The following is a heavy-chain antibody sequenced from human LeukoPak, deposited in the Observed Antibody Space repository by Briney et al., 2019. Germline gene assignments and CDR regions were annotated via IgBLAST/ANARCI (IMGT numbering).Heavy chain of an antibody. Sequence: SETLSLTCSVSGCSISSSSYFWGWIRQPPGKGLECIGSIYYSGSTYYNPSLKSQVTISVDPSKNHFSLKLSSVTAADTAVYYCASQKDGYSFDYWGQGTLVTVSS. D-gene: IGHD5-24*01. CDR1: GCSISSSSYF. J-gene: IGHJ4*02. CDR3: ASQKDGYSFDY. V-gene: IGHV4-39*02. CDR2: IYYSGST.